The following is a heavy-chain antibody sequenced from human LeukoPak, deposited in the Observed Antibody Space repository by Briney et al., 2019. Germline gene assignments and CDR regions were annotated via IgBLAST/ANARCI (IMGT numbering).Heavy chain of an antibody. Sequence: SETLSLTCAVYGGSFSDYYWSWIRQPPGKGVEWIGEINHSGSTNYNPSLKSRVTISVDPSKNQFSLKLSSVTAADTAVYYGARGGYSYGYAYWGQGTLVTV. D-gene: IGHD5-18*01. CDR2: INHSGST. CDR3: ARGGYSYGYAY. J-gene: IGHJ4*02. CDR1: GGSFSDYY. V-gene: IGHV4-34*01.